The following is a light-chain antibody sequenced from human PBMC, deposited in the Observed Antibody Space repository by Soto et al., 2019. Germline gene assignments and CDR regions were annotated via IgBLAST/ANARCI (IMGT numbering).Light chain of an antibody. J-gene: IGKJ1*01. CDR2: DAS. V-gene: IGKV3-20*01. Sequence: EVVLTQSPGTLSLSPGERATLSCRASQRVSSTFLAWYQQKVGQAPRLLIYDASNRATGVPDRFSGSGSGTDFTLTISRLEPEDFAVYYCQQYGTAPWTFGQGTKVDI. CDR1: QRVSSTF. CDR3: QQYGTAPWT.